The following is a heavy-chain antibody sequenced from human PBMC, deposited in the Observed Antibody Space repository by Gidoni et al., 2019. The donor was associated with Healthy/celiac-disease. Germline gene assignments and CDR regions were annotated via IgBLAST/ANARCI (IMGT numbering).Heavy chain of an antibody. D-gene: IGHD2-15*01. CDR3: ARGRRVVAATPGWFDP. J-gene: IGHJ5*02. Sequence: QVQLQQWGAGLLKPSETLSLTCAVYGGSFSGYYWSWISQPPGKGLDWIGEINHSGSTNYNPSLKRRVTISVDTSKNQFSLKLSFVTAADTAVYYCARGRRVVAATPGWFDPWCHGTLVPVSS. CDR1: GGSFSGYY. V-gene: IGHV4-34*01. CDR2: INHSGST.